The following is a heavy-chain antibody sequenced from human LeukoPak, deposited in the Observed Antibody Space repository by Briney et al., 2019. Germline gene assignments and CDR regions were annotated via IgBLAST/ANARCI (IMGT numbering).Heavy chain of an antibody. J-gene: IGHJ6*02. CDR3: ARGSTNSYYYGMDV. CDR1: GFTVSSNY. V-gene: IGHV3-53*01. CDR2: IYSGDST. Sequence: GGSLRLSCAASGFTVSSNYMSWVRQAPGKGLEWVSVIYSGDSTYHADSVKGRFTISRDNSKNTLFLQMNTLRAEDTAVYYCARGSTNSYYYGMDVWGQGTTVTVSS. D-gene: IGHD5/OR15-5a*01.